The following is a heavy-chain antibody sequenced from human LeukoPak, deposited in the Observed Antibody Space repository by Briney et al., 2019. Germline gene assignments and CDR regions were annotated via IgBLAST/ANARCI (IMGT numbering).Heavy chain of an antibody. CDR1: GFTLSSYS. CDR2: ISSSSSTI. CDR3: ASRGWYIEPDY. Sequence: GGSLSLSCEASGFTLSSYSMNWARQAQGKGLGWVSYISSSSSTIYYADSVKGRFTISRDNAKNSLYLQMNSLRAEDTAVYYCASRGWYIEPDYWGQGTLVTVSS. V-gene: IGHV3-48*01. J-gene: IGHJ4*02. D-gene: IGHD2-8*02.